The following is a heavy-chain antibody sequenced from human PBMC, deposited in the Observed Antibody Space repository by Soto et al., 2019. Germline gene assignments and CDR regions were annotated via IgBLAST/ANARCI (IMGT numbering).Heavy chain of an antibody. CDR2: INAGNGNT. CDR3: ARGRPFDWLLSDDNESSYFDY. D-gene: IGHD3-9*01. J-gene: IGHJ4*02. V-gene: IGHV1-3*01. CDR1: GYTFTSYA. Sequence: ASVKVSCKASGYTFTSYAMHWVRQAPGQRLEWMGWINAGNGNTKYSQKFQGRVTITRDTSASTAYMELSSLRSEDTAVYYCARGRPFDWLLSDDNESSYFDYWGQGTLVTVSS.